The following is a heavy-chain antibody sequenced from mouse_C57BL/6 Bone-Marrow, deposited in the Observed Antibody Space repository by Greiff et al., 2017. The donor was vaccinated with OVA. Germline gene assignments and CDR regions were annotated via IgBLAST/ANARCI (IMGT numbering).Heavy chain of an antibody. CDR1: GYTFTSYG. CDR2: IYPRSGNT. Sequence: VQLQQSGAELARPGASVKLSCKASGYTFTSYGISWVKQRTGQGLEWIGEIYPRSGNTYYNEKFKGKATLTADKSSSTAYMELRSLTSEDSAVYFCAGGGYYSNYVDYWGQGTTLTVSS. V-gene: IGHV1-81*01. CDR3: AGGGYYSNYVDY. D-gene: IGHD2-5*01. J-gene: IGHJ2*01.